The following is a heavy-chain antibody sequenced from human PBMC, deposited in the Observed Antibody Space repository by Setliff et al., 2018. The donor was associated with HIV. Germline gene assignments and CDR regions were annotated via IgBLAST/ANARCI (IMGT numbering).Heavy chain of an antibody. V-gene: IGHV3-7*03. CDR2: IKQDGSEK. J-gene: IGHJ1*01. D-gene: IGHD3-22*01. CDR1: GFTFSSYW. CDR3: ARDVSDYYDSSGYQMAEYFQH. Sequence: GGSLSLSCAASGFTFSSYWMSWVRQAPGKGLEWVANIKQDGSEKYYVDSVKGRFTISRDNAKNSLYLQMNSLRAEDTAVYYCARDVSDYYDSSGYQMAEYFQHWGQGTLVTVSS.